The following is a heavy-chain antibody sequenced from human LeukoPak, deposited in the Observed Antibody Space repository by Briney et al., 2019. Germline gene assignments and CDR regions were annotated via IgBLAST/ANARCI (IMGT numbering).Heavy chain of an antibody. V-gene: IGHV3-30-3*01. CDR2: ISYDGSNK. CDR1: GFTLSSYA. CDR3: ARDPQQWLVFKYFQH. Sequence: GRSLRLSCAASGFTLSSYAMHWVRQAPGKGLEWVAVISYDGSNKYYADSVKGRFTISRDNSKNTLYLQMNSLRAEDTAVYYCARDPQQWLVFKYFQHWGQGTLVTVSS. D-gene: IGHD6-19*01. J-gene: IGHJ1*01.